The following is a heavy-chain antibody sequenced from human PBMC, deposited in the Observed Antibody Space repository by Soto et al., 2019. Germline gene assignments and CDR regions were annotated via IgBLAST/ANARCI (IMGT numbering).Heavy chain of an antibody. D-gene: IGHD3-3*01. CDR1: GYTFTSYG. CDR2: ISAYNGNT. CDR3: ARGTTYDFWSGYYTGDYYYYGMDV. V-gene: IGHV1-18*01. J-gene: IGHJ6*02. Sequence: ASVKVSCKASGYTFTSYGISWVRQAPGQGLEWMGWISAYNGNTNYAQKLQGRVTMTTDASTSTAYMELRSLRSDDTAVYYCARGTTYDFWSGYYTGDYYYYGMDVWGQGTTVTVSS.